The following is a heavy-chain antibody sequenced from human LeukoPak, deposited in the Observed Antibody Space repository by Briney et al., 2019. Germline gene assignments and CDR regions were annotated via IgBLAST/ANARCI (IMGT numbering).Heavy chain of an antibody. J-gene: IGHJ4*02. D-gene: IGHD3-10*01. Sequence: GGSLRLSCAASGVMFPSYWMTWVRQAPGKGLEWVASIKQDGSEKYYVDSVKGRFTISRDNAKNSVYLQMNSLRAEDTAVYYGARRHHFGFLDSWGQGTLVTVSS. CDR1: GVMFPSYW. V-gene: IGHV3-7*04. CDR2: IKQDGSEK. CDR3: ARRHHFGFLDS.